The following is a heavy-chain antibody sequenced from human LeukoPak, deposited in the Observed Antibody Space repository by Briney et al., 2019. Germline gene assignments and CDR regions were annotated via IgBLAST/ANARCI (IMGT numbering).Heavy chain of an antibody. CDR1: GNTFTNNG. CDR2: ISAYNGNT. J-gene: IGHJ5*02. V-gene: IGHV1-18*01. CDR3: ARDTYYYDSSGYYYWWFDP. Sequence: ASVKVSCKASGNTFTNNGISWVRQAPGQGLEWMGWISAYNGNTNYAQKFQGRVTMTTDTSTSTAYMELSSLRSDDTAVYYCARDTYYYDSSGYYYWWFDPWGQGTLVTVSS. D-gene: IGHD3-22*01.